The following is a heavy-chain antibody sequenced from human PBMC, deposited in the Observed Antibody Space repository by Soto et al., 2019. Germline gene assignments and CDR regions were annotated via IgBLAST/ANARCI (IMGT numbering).Heavy chain of an antibody. V-gene: IGHV3-30*18. Sequence: QVQLVESGGGVVQPGRSLRLSCAASGFTFSSYGMHWVRQAPGKGLEWVAVISYDGSNKYYADSVKGRFTISRDNSKNTLYLQMNSLIAEDTAVYYCAKDEAAMAFDYWGQGTLVTVSS. CDR1: GFTFSSYG. CDR2: ISYDGSNK. D-gene: IGHD6-25*01. J-gene: IGHJ4*02. CDR3: AKDEAAMAFDY.